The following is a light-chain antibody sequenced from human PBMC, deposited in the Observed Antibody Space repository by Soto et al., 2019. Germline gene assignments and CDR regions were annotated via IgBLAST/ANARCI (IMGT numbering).Light chain of an antibody. J-gene: IGKJ4*01. V-gene: IGKV1-5*01. CDR1: QSISSW. CDR2: DAS. CDR3: QQYNSYWLT. Sequence: DIQMTQSPSTLSASVGDRVTITCRASQSISSWLAWYQQKPGKAPKLLIYDASSLESGIPSRFSGSGSGTEFTLTISSLQPDDFATYYCQQYNSYWLTFGGGTKVEIK.